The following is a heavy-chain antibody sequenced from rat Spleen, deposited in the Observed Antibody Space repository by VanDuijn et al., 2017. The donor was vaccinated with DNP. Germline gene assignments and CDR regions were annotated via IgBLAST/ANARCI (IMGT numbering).Heavy chain of an antibody. J-gene: IGHJ3*01. CDR3: VTRGTGPDNWFAD. D-gene: IGHD3-2*01. CDR1: GFTFSSYN. V-gene: IGHV5-50*01. CDR2: IYNDSSNK. Sequence: EVQLVESGGGLVQPGSSLKLSCVASGFTFSSYNMHWIRQAPKKGLEWIALIYNDSSNKYYADSVKGRFTISRDNAQNSLFLQMIKLGSEDTAIYYCVTRGTGPDNWFADWGQGTPVTVSS.